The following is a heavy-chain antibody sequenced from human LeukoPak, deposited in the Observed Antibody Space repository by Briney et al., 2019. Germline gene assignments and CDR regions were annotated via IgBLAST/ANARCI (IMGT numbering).Heavy chain of an antibody. D-gene: IGHD3-10*01. CDR2: IYYSGST. CDR1: GGSISSSSYY. Sequence: SETLSLTCTVSGGSISSSSYYWGWIRQPPGKGLEWIGSIYYSGSTYYNPSLKSRITISVDTSKHQFSLKLSSVTAADTAVYYCATHYYYGSGSHLNYWGQGTLVTVSS. V-gene: IGHV4-39*01. J-gene: IGHJ4*02. CDR3: ATHYYYGSGSHLNY.